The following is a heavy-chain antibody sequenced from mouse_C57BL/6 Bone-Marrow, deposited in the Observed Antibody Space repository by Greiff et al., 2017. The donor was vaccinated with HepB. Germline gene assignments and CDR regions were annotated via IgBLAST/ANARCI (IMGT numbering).Heavy chain of an antibody. J-gene: IGHJ2*01. V-gene: IGHV1-69*01. CDR3: PRITTVDY. Sequence: QVQLQQPGAELVMPGASVKLSCKASGYTFTSYWMHWVKQRPGQGLEWTGEINPSDSYTNYNQKFKGKSTWTVDKSSSTAYMQLSSLTSEDSAVYYCPRITTVDYWGQGTTLTVSS. CDR2: INPSDSYT. D-gene: IGHD1-1*01. CDR1: GYTFTSYW.